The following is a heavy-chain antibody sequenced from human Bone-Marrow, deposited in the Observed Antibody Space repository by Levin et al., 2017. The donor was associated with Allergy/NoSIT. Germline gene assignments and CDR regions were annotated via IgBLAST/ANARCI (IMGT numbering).Heavy chain of an antibody. CDR1: GFTFGNAW. Sequence: GGSLRLSCVASGFTFGNAWMNWVRQAPGKGLQWVGRIKDKTDGWTTDYAAPVKGRFTISRDDSKKTLYLQMNSLKTEDTAIYYCTTRSHWGQGTLVTVFS. J-gene: IGHJ4*02. CDR3: TTRSH. CDR2: IKDKTDGWTT. V-gene: IGHV3-15*01.